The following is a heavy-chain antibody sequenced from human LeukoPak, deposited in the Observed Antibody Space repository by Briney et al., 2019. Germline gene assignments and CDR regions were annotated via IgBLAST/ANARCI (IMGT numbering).Heavy chain of an antibody. V-gene: IGHV3-48*02. Sequence: GGSLRLSCAASGFTFSTYSMKWVRQAPGKGLEWVSYISTSSTWIQHADSVKGRFTISRDDAKSSLHLQMTSLRDEDTAVYFCAREGHYGALDIWGQGTMVTVSS. CDR2: ISTSSTWI. CDR3: AREGHYGALDI. CDR1: GFTFSTYS. D-gene: IGHD3-10*01. J-gene: IGHJ3*02.